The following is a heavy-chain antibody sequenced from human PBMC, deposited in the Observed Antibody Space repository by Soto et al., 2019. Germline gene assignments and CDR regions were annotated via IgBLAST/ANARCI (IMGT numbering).Heavy chain of an antibody. CDR3: ARLNMSSCFRCCYGMDV. V-gene: IGHV3-53*01. Sequence: GGSLRLSCSVSGLTARDYYMNWVRQTPGKGLEWVSVIYSGGSADYAASVKGRFTISRDDSKNMLFLQMNSLRVEDTAVYYCARLNMSSCFRCCYGMDVWGHGTSVTVSS. CDR1: GLTARDYY. J-gene: IGHJ6*02. D-gene: IGHD2-21*01. CDR2: IYSGGSA.